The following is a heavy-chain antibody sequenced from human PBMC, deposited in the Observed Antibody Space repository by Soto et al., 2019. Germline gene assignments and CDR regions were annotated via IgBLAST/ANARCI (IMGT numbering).Heavy chain of an antibody. Sequence: SXRLSFVVSVFIFRNAWLYWVRQAPGKGLEWVGRIKAEAQGGTTDYAAAVKGRFTISRDDSKNTVYLQMSSLKIEDTAMYYCTDSGPYDYWGQGTLVTVYS. V-gene: IGHV3-15*01. CDR1: VFIFRNAW. J-gene: IGHJ4*02. CDR3: TDSGPYDY. D-gene: IGHD2-21*01. CDR2: IKAEAQGGTT.